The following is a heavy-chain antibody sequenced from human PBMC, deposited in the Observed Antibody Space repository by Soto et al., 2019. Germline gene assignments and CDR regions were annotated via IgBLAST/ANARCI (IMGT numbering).Heavy chain of an antibody. CDR2: IWYDGSNE. V-gene: IGHV3-33*01. J-gene: IGHJ6*02. CDR1: GFIFSSYG. Sequence: QVQLVESGGGVVQPGRSLRLSCAASGFIFSSYGMHWVRQAPGEGLEWVANIWYDGSNEYYADSVKGRFSISRDNLKNTLYLQMNSLRVDDTAVYYCARARHGMDVWGQGTTVTVSS. CDR3: ARARHGMDV.